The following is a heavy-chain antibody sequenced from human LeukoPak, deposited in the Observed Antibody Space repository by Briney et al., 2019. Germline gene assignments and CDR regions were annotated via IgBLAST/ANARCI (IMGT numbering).Heavy chain of an antibody. V-gene: IGHV5-51*01. J-gene: IGHJ4*02. CDR2: IYPRDSDT. Sequence: GESLKISCKGSGYTFSNYWIGWVRQMPGRGLECMGLIYPRDSDTRYSPSFQGQVTISADKSISTAYLQWSSLKASDTAMYYCARHCYSTDCYDWGQGTLVTVSS. D-gene: IGHD2-2*01. CDR3: ARHCYSTDCYD. CDR1: GYTFSNYW.